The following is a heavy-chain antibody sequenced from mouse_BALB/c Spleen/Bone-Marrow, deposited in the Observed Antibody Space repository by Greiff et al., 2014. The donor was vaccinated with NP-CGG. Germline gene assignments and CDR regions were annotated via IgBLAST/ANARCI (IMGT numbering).Heavy chain of an antibody. CDR2: IAPGSGNT. V-gene: IGHV1S41*01. J-gene: IGHJ4*01. CDR3: ARSPMITESYAMDY. D-gene: IGHD2-4*01. Sequence: DLVKPGASVKLSCKASGYTFTSYWINWIKQRPGQGLEWIGRIAPGSGNTYYNEMFKGKATLTVDISSSTAYIQLSSLSSEDSPVYFCARSPMITESYAMDYWGQGTSVTVSS. CDR1: GYTFTSYW.